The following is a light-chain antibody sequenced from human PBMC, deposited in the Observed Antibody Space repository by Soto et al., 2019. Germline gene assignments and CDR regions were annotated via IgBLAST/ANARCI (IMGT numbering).Light chain of an antibody. Sequence: IWMTQSPSSLSSYTGDRVTITCQASQGISSYLALYQQKPGKAPKLLIYAASTLPSRVTSSFTGSGSETDYTLPIICLPAEDVASDYCHVYQFSPIT. CDR2: AAS. CDR3: HVYQFSPIT. J-gene: IGKJ5*01. V-gene: IGKV1-8*01. CDR1: QGISSY.